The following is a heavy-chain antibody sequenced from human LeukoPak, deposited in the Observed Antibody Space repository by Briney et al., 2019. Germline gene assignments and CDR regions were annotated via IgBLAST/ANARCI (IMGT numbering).Heavy chain of an antibody. V-gene: IGHV4-59*01. Sequence: SETLSLTCTVSGGSISSYYWSWIRQPPGKGLEWIGYIYYSGSTNYNPSLKSRVTMSVDTSKNQFSLKQSSVTAADTAVYYCARESVLEVLWGQGTLVTVSS. D-gene: IGHD2/OR15-2a*01. CDR1: GGSISSYY. CDR3: ARESVLEVL. CDR2: IYYSGST. J-gene: IGHJ4*02.